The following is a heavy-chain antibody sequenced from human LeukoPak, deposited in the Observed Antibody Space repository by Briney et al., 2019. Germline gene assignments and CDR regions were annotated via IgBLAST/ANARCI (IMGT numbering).Heavy chain of an antibody. J-gene: IGHJ4*02. Sequence: SQTLSLTCTVSGGSISSGSYYWSWIRQPAGKGLEWIGRIYTSGSTNYNPSLKSRVIISVDTSKNQFSLKLSSVTAADTAVYYCARESPVAALDYWGQGTLVTVSS. V-gene: IGHV4-61*02. CDR3: ARESPVAALDY. CDR1: GGSISSGSYY. CDR2: IYTSGST.